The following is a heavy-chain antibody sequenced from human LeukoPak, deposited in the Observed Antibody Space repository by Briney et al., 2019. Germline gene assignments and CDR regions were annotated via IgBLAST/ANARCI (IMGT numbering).Heavy chain of an antibody. J-gene: IGHJ4*02. Sequence: GRSLRLYCAASGFTFSNYGMHWVRQAPGKGLQWVAVMSYDGSEIYYADSVKGRFTISRDNSKNTLYLQMNSLRADDTAVYYCATGYYFGSGSYGYLDYWGQGTLVTVSS. D-gene: IGHD3-10*01. V-gene: IGHV3-30*03. CDR3: ATGYYFGSGSYGYLDY. CDR2: MSYDGSEI. CDR1: GFTFSNYG.